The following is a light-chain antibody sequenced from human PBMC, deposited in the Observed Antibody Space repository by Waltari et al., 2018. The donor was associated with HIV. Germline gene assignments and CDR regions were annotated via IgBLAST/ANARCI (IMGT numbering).Light chain of an antibody. CDR3: QQSYSIPLT. Sequence: DIQMTQSPSYLSASVGDRVTITCRASQSIRSYLNWYQQKPGKAPKVLMYAASTLQSGVPSRFSGSGSGTDFTLTISSLQPEDFATYYCQQSYSIPLTFGGGTKVEIK. V-gene: IGKV1-39*01. CDR1: QSIRSY. J-gene: IGKJ4*01. CDR2: AAS.